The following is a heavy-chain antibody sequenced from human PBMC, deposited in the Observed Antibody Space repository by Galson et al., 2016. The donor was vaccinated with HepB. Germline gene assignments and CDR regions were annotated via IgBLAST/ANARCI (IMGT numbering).Heavy chain of an antibody. CDR2: ISAASGDT. CDR3: ARDLIGNMDV. Sequence: SVKVSCKASGYSFSTYDMHWVRQSPGQRLEWMGYISAASGDTKYSQSFQGRVTLTRDTSATTQYMELTSLTSEDTAVYYCARDLIGNMDVWGQGTTVAVSS. CDR1: GYSFSTYD. D-gene: IGHD3-16*02. V-gene: IGHV1-3*01. J-gene: IGHJ6*02.